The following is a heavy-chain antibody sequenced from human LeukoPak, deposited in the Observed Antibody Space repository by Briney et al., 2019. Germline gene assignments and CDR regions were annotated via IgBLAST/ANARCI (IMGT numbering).Heavy chain of an antibody. Sequence: GESLKISCKASGYSFSTYWIGWVRQMPVKGPEWMGIIYPGDSGTRYSPSFQGQVTISADTSITTVYLQWNSLKISDTAMYYCARGGSYYNWFDPWGQGTLVIVSS. CDR2: IYPGDSGT. V-gene: IGHV5-51*01. CDR1: GYSFSTYW. J-gene: IGHJ5*02. CDR3: ARGGSYYNWFDP. D-gene: IGHD1-26*01.